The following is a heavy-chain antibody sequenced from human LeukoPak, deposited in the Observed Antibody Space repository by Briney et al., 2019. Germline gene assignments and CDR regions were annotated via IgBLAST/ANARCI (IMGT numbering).Heavy chain of an antibody. CDR1: GGSISSYY. CDR3: AGDYGDYYFDY. J-gene: IGHJ4*02. CDR2: IYASGNT. D-gene: IGHD4-17*01. Sequence: PSETLSLTCTVSGGSISSYYWSWVRQPAGRGLEWIGRIYASGNTNYNPSLKGRVTMTIDTSKNQFSLDLSSVAAADTAVYFCAGDYGDYYFDYWGQGTLVTVSS. V-gene: IGHV4-4*07.